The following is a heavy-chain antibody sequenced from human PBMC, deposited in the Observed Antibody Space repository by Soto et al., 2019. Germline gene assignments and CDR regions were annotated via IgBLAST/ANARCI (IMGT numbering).Heavy chain of an antibody. CDR1: GGSISSGGYY. CDR3: ARDRPLDSRSSSSLWFDP. J-gene: IGHJ5*02. Sequence: PSETLSLTCTVSGGSISSGGYYWSWIRQHPGKGLEWIGYIYYSGSTYYNPSLKSRVTISVDTSKNQFSLKLSSVTAADTAVYYCARDRPLDSRSSSSLWFDPWGQGTLVTVSS. CDR2: IYYSGST. V-gene: IGHV4-31*03. D-gene: IGHD6-6*01.